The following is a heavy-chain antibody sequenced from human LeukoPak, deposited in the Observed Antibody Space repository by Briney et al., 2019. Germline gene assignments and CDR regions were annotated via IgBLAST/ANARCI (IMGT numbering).Heavy chain of an antibody. CDR1: GFTFSDYN. D-gene: IGHD2-8*01. J-gene: IGHJ4*03. CDR3: STDPRLLMY. Sequence: GGSLRLSCAASGFTFSDYNMKWVRQAPGKGLEWVSSISSSSSYIYYADSVKGRFTISRDNAKNSLYLQMNSLRPEDTALYYCSTDPRLLMYWGHGTLVTVSS. V-gene: IGHV3-21*04. CDR2: ISSSSSYI.